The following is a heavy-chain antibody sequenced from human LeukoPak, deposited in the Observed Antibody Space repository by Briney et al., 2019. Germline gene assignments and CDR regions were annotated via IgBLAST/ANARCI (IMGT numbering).Heavy chain of an antibody. CDR3: ARYRGGSGWYLNWFDP. Sequence: SEALSLTCAVHGGFNGYHWSWIRQSPGRGLEWIGEITYNGVTNYNPSLKVSISVDTSKRLFSLKLSSVTAADTAVYYCARYRGGSGWYLNWFDPWGQGNLVTVSS. V-gene: IGHV4-34*01. CDR2: ITYNGVT. J-gene: IGHJ5*02. D-gene: IGHD6-19*01. CDR1: GGFNGYH.